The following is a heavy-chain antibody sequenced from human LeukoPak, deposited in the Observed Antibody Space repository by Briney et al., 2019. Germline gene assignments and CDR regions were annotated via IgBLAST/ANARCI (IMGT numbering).Heavy chain of an antibody. CDR1: GFTVSSNY. Sequence: PGGSLRLSCAASGFTVSSNYMSWVRQAPGKGLEWVSYISSSGSTIYYADSVKGRFTISRDNAKNSLYLQMNSLRAEDTAVYYCARENVGATAYYYYFYMDVWGKGTTVTISS. V-gene: IGHV3-11*04. J-gene: IGHJ6*03. D-gene: IGHD1-26*01. CDR3: ARENVGATAYYYYFYMDV. CDR2: ISSSGSTI.